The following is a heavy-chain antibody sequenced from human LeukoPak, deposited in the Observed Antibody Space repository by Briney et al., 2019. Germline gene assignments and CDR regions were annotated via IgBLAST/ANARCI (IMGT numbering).Heavy chain of an antibody. CDR3: ARDRPYGGLNGFDY. J-gene: IGHJ4*02. CDR1: GFRVNNDY. V-gene: IGHV3-53*01. D-gene: IGHD4/OR15-4a*01. CDR2: LHTNYNT. Sequence: PGGSLRLACLASGFRVNNDYMSWVRQAPGKGLEWVSVLHTNYNTYYADSVKGRFTISRDNSKNTLYLQMNSLRVEDTAVYYCARDRPYGGLNGFDYWGQGTLVTVSS.